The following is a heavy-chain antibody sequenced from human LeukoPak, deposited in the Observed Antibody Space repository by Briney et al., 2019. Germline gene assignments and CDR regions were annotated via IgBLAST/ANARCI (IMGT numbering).Heavy chain of an antibody. V-gene: IGHV3-30-3*01. Sequence: PGRSLRLSCAASGFTFTTYAMHWVRQAPGKGLEWVAVISYDGSKKYFADSVKGRFTISRDNSKNTLYLQMNSLRTEDTAVYYCARDESNYLDYWGQGTLVTVSS. J-gene: IGHJ4*02. CDR3: ARDESNYLDY. CDR1: GFTFTTYA. CDR2: ISYDGSKK.